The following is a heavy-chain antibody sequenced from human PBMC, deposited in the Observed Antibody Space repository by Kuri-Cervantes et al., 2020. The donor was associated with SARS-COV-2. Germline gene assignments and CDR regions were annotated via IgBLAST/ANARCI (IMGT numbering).Heavy chain of an antibody. CDR2: ITGSGNKT. CDR3: LWHGMSYSRDYFDY. CDR1: GFIFSKYA. D-gene: IGHD3-10*01. J-gene: IGHJ4*02. Sequence: GGSLRLSCGGSGFIFSKYAMHWVRQAPGKGLEWVSSITGSGNKTYYADSVRGRFSISRDNSKDTLYLQMNSLTAEDTGMYYCLWHGMSYSRDYFDYWGPGTLVTVSS. V-gene: IGHV3-23*01.